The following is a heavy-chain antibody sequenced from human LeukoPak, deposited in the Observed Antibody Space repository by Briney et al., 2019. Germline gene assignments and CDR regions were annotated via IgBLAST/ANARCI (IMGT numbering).Heavy chain of an antibody. J-gene: IGHJ4*02. V-gene: IGHV1-46*01. CDR1: GYTFTSYG. CDR3: ATFHYYDSSGVDY. Sequence: ASVKVSCKASGYTFTSYGISWVRQAPGQGLEWMGIINPSGGSTSYAQKFQGRVTMTRDTSTSTVYMELSSLRSEDTAVYYCATFHYYDSSGVDYWGQGTLVTVSS. D-gene: IGHD3-22*01. CDR2: INPSGGST.